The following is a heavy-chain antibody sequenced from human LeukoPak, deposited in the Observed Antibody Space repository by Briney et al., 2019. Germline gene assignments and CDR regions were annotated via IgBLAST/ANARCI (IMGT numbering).Heavy chain of an antibody. J-gene: IGHJ2*01. D-gene: IGHD6-13*01. V-gene: IGHV4-59*01. CDR2: IYYSGST. CDR3: ARDRRDSWYPKIYWYFDL. CDR1: GGSISSYY. Sequence: SETLSLTCTVSGGSISSYYWSWIRQPPGKGLEWIGYIYYSGSTNYNPSLKSRVTISVDTSKNQFSLKLSSVTAADTAVYYCARDRRDSWYPKIYWYFDLWGRGTLSLSPQ.